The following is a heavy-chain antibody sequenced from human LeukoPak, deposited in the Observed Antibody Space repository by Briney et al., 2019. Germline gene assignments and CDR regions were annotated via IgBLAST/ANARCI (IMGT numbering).Heavy chain of an antibody. CDR2: INPNSGGT. CDR3: AANYDFWSGYYTDLGY. CDR1: GYTFTGYY. V-gene: IGHV1-2*02. D-gene: IGHD3-3*01. Sequence: VASVKVSCKASGYTFTGYYMHWVRQAPGQGLEWMGWINPNSGGTNYAQKFQGRVTMTRDTSISTAYMELSRLRSDDTAVYYCAANYDFWSGYYTDLGYWGQGTLVTVSS. J-gene: IGHJ4*02.